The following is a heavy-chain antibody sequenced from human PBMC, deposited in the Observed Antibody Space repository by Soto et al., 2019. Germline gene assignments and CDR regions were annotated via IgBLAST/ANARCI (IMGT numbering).Heavy chain of an antibody. CDR1: GFTFSSYW. CDR2: INSDGSST. D-gene: IGHD6-13*01. CDR3: AREKPRSSSWKNFDY. V-gene: IGHV3-74*01. J-gene: IGHJ4*02. Sequence: GGSLRLSCAASGFTFSSYWMHWVRQAPGKGLVWVSRINSDGSSTSYADSVKGRFTISRDNAKNTLYLQMNSLRAEDTAVYYCAREKPRSSSWKNFDYWGQGTLVTVSS.